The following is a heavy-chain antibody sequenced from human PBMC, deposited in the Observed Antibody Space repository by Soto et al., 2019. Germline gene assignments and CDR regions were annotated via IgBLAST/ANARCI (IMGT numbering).Heavy chain of an antibody. CDR1: GGSISSGGYY. CDR3: ARGRSSTSPYPIGY. Sequence: TLSLTCTVSGGSISSGGYYWGWIRQHPGKGLEGIGYIYYSGSTYYNPSLKSRVTISVDTSKNQFSLKLSSVTAADTAVYYCARGRSSTSPYPIGYWGQGTLVTVSS. V-gene: IGHV4-31*03. D-gene: IGHD2-2*01. CDR2: IYYSGST. J-gene: IGHJ4*02.